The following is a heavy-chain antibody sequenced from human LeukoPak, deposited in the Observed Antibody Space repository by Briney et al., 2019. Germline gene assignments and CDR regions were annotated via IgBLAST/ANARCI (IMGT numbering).Heavy chain of an antibody. Sequence: SETLSLTCTVSGGSISSGGYYWSWIRQHPGKGLEWIGYTYYSGSTYYNPSLKSRVTISVDTSKNQFSLKLSSVTAADTAVYYCARECLLTGPFDYWGQGTLVTVSS. D-gene: IGHD3-9*01. J-gene: IGHJ4*02. V-gene: IGHV4-31*03. CDR3: ARECLLTGPFDY. CDR2: TYYSGST. CDR1: GGSISSGGYY.